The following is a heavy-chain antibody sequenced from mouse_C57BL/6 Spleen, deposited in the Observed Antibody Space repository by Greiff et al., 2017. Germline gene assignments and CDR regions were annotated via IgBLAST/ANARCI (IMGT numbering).Heavy chain of an antibody. CDR1: GYTFTSYW. D-gene: IGHD2-4*01. J-gene: IGHJ3*01. CDR3: ARRGYDYDGAY. Sequence: VQLQQSGAELVKPGASVKLSCKASGYTFTSYWMQWVKQRPGQGLEWIGEIDPSDSYTNYNQKFKGKATLTVDTSSSTAYMQLSSLTSEDSAVYYCARRGYDYDGAYWGQGTLVTVSA. CDR2: IDPSDSYT. V-gene: IGHV1-50*01.